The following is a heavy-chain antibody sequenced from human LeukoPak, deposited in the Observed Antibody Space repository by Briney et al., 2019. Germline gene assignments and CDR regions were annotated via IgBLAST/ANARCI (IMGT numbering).Heavy chain of an antibody. CDR2: ILSDGDTT. Sequence: GGSLRLSCAASGFIFTSYAMNWVRQAPGKGLEWVSAILSDGDTTSYADSVRGRFTISRDNAKNSLYLQMNSLRAEDTAVYYCARVALLTEWSRPFFDYWGQGTLVTVSS. CDR1: GFIFTSYA. CDR3: ARVALLTEWSRPFFDY. J-gene: IGHJ4*02. D-gene: IGHD3-3*01. V-gene: IGHV3-23*01.